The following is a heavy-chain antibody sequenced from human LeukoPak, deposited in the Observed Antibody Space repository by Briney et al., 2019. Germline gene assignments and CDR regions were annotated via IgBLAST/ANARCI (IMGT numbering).Heavy chain of an antibody. CDR3: ARQEGATISY. J-gene: IGHJ4*02. CDR1: GYRVPNYW. Sequence: GASLKISCKGSGYRVPNYWIVWVRQMPEKGLEYMGVIYPGDSDTRYSPSFQAQVTISADKSISTAYLQWSSLTASDPAMYYCARQEGATISYWGQGTLVTVSS. D-gene: IGHD5-12*01. V-gene: IGHV5-51*01. CDR2: IYPGDSDT.